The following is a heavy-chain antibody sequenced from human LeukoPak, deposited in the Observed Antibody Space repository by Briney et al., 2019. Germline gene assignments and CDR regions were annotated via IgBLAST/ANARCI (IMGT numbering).Heavy chain of an antibody. CDR2: ISYDGSNK. J-gene: IGHJ4*02. CDR3: ARDLGPFLFDY. CDR1: GFTFSSYA. D-gene: IGHD2/OR15-2a*01. Sequence: GGSLRLSCAASGFTFSSYAMHWVRQAPGKGLEWVAVISYDGSNKYYADSVKGRFTISRDNSKNTLYLQMNSLRAEDTAVYYCARDLGPFLFDYWGQVTLVTVSS. V-gene: IGHV3-30*04.